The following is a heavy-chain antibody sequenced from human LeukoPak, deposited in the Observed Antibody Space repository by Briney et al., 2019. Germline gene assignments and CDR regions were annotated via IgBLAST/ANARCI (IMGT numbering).Heavy chain of an antibody. D-gene: IGHD4-17*01. Sequence: SQTLSLTCTVSGGSISSGSYYWSWIRQPAGKGLEWIGRIYTSGSTNYNPSLKSRVTISVDTSKNQFSLKLSSVTAADTAVYYCAREDYGDYVSFFDYWGQGTLVTVSS. J-gene: IGHJ4*02. CDR1: GGSISSGSYY. CDR3: AREDYGDYVSFFDY. CDR2: IYTSGST. V-gene: IGHV4-61*02.